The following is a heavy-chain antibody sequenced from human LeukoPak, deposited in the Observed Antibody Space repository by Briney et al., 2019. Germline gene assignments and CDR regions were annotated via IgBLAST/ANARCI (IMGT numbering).Heavy chain of an antibody. CDR2: ISGSGGST. Sequence: GGSLRLSCAASGFTFSGYAMSWVRQAPGKGLEWVSAISGSGGSTYYADSVKGRFTISRDNSKNTLYLQMNSLRAEDTAVYYCAKDPHDYGDYGGYWGQGTLVTVSS. V-gene: IGHV3-23*01. J-gene: IGHJ4*02. D-gene: IGHD4-17*01. CDR3: AKDPHDYGDYGGY. CDR1: GFTFSGYA.